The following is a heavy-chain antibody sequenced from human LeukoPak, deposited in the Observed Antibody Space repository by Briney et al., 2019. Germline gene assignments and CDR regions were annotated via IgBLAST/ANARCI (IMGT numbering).Heavy chain of an antibody. CDR2: IYYSGST. V-gene: IGHV4-31*03. CDR1: GGSISSGGYY. D-gene: IGHD2-8*01. Sequence: SETLSLTCTVSGGSISSGGYYWSWIRQHPGKGLEWIGYIYYSGSTYYNPSLKSRVTISVDTSKNQFSLELSSVTAADTAVYYCARLVGMVYAIWTWFDPWGQGTLVTVSS. CDR3: ARLVGMVYAIWTWFDP. J-gene: IGHJ5*02.